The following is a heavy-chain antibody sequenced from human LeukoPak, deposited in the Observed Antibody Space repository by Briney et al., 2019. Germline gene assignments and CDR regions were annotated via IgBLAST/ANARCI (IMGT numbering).Heavy chain of an antibody. D-gene: IGHD5-12*01. Sequence: GASVKVSCKASGYTFTSYGISWVRQAPGQGLEWMGWISAYNGNTNYAQKLQGRVTMTTGTSTSTAYMELRSLRSDDTAVYYCAAISTPTTRRAYHFDSWGQGTLVTVSS. CDR3: AAISTPTTRRAYHFDS. CDR2: ISAYNGNT. V-gene: IGHV1-18*01. CDR1: GYTFTSYG. J-gene: IGHJ4*02.